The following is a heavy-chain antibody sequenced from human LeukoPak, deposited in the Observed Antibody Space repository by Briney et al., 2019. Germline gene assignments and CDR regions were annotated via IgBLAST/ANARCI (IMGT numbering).Heavy chain of an antibody. Sequence: ASVTVSCKACGYTFTCYAMHWVRQAPGQRLAWMGWINSCNGKTKYSQKFQGRVTITRDTSASTAYMELSSLRSDDTAVYYCARGRPQTPPNSGYDSFLFDYWGQGTLGTVS. CDR2: INSCNGKT. J-gene: IGHJ4*02. D-gene: IGHD5-12*01. CDR1: GYTFTCYA. CDR3: ARGRPQTPPNSGYDSFLFDY. V-gene: IGHV1-3*01.